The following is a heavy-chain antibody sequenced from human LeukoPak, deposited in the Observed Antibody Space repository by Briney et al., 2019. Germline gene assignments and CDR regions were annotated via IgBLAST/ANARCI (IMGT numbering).Heavy chain of an antibody. V-gene: IGHV4-34*01. CDR1: GGSFSGYY. CDR2: INHSGST. D-gene: IGHD6-19*01. J-gene: IGHJ3*02. Sequence: SETLSLTCAVYGGSFSGYYWSWIRQPPGKGLEWIGEINHSGSTNYNPSLKSRVTISVDTSKYQSSLKLSSVTAADTAVYYCARVSSGWSDAFDIWGQGTMVTVSS. CDR3: ARVSSGWSDAFDI.